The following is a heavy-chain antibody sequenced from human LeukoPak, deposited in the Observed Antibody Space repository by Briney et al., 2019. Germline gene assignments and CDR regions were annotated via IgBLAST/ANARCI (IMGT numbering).Heavy chain of an antibody. V-gene: IGHV1-2*02. Sequence: ASVKVSCKPSGYTFTGYYMHWVRQAPGQGLEWMGWINPNSGGTNYAQKFQGRVTMTRDTSISTAYMELSRLRSDDTAVYYCARDRGYYYDSSGYYYSTGIDYWGQGTLVTVSS. CDR3: ARDRGYYYDSSGYYYSTGIDY. CDR1: GYTFTGYY. CDR2: INPNSGGT. J-gene: IGHJ4*02. D-gene: IGHD3-22*01.